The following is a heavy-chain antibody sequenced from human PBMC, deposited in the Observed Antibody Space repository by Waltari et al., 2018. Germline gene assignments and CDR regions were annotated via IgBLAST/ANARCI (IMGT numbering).Heavy chain of an antibody. CDR2: INSDGSSQ. V-gene: IGHV3-74*01. CDR3: ARGELVYYNYMDV. D-gene: IGHD1-26*01. J-gene: IGHJ6*03. CDR1: GFNFSSYW. Sequence: EVQLVESGGGLVQPGGALRLSCEASGFNFSSYWMHWVCQAPVKGMVLVSRINSDGSSQRYADSVKGRFTISRDYAMNTLYLQMNSLRADDTAVYYCARGELVYYNYMDVWGKGTTVTVSS.